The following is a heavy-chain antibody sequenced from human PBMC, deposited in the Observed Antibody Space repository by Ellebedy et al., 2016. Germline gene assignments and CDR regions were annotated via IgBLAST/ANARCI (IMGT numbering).Heavy chain of an antibody. V-gene: IGHV4-30-4*08. CDR3: ARRTTFWSGYYDF. CDR2: RDSSGSA. CDR1: GGSVSSADLH. Sequence: LRLXXTVSGGSVSSADLHWSCIRQRPGKGLVWIGNRDSSGSASYTPSLKSRVSISVDTSKNQVALNLNFVTSADTAVYYCARRTTFWSGYYDFWGQGTLVTVSS. J-gene: IGHJ4*02. D-gene: IGHD3-3*01.